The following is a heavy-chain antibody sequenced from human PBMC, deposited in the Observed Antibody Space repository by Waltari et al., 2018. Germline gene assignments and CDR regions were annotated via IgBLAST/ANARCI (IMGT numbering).Heavy chain of an antibody. V-gene: IGHV1-3*04. J-gene: IGHJ4*02. Sequence: QVQLVQSGAEVQGPGASVKVSCKASGYLFSSRAMHWVRQGPGQRLEWLGWINTGYGNTKYSKKFQGRFIFTRDTSASTAYMDLSGLTSDDTAVYYCARDPGGWNVDYWGQGTHVTVSS. CDR1: GYLFSSRA. D-gene: IGHD1-1*01. CDR2: INTGYGNT. CDR3: ARDPGGWNVDY.